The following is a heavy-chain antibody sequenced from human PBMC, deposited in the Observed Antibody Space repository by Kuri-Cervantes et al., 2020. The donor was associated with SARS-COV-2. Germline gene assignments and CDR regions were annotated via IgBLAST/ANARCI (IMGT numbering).Heavy chain of an antibody. J-gene: IGHJ4*02. Sequence: GESLKISCAASGFSFSSYGMSWVRQAPGKGLEWVAVISYDGSNKYYADSVKGRFTISRDNSKNTLYLQMNSLRAEDTAVYYCARETTRGGYDYWGQGTLVTVSS. CDR2: ISYDGSNK. CDR3: ARETTRGGYDY. D-gene: IGHD5-12*01. V-gene: IGHV3-30*03. CDR1: GFSFSSYG.